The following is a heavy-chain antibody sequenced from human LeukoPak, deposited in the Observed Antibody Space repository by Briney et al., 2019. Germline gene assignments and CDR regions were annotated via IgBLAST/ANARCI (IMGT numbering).Heavy chain of an antibody. J-gene: IGHJ4*02. CDR2: IYYSGST. Sequence: SETLSLTCTVSGRSISSYYWSWIRQPPGKGLEWIGYIYYSGSTNYNPSLKSRVTISVDTSKNQFPLKLTSVTATDTAVYYCARHVRYSYLFFDYWGQGTLVTVSS. D-gene: IGHD3-16*02. V-gene: IGHV4-59*08. CDR3: ARHVRYSYLFFDY. CDR1: GRSISSYY.